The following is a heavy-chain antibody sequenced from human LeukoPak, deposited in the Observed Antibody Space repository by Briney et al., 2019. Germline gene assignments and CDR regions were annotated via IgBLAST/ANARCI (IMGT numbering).Heavy chain of an antibody. J-gene: IGHJ5*02. V-gene: IGHV3-48*03. CDR1: GFDLSTYE. CDR2: ITIGGHTK. Sequence: GGSLRLSCAASGFDLSTYEMNWVRQAPGKGLEWIADITIGGHTKNYADSVKGRFTISRDNARTSLYPQMNSLRVEDTGVYYCARGDPHADLWGQGTLVTVSS. CDR3: ARGDPHADL.